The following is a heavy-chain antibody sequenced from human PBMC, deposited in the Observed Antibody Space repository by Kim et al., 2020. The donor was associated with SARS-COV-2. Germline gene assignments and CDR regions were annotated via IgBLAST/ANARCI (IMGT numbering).Heavy chain of an antibody. J-gene: IGHJ4*02. V-gene: IGHV3-21*01. Sequence: DSVKGRFTISRDNAKNSLYLQMNSLRAADTAVYCCARTPDTAMVDYYFDYWGQGTLVPVSS. CDR3: ARTPDTAMVDYYFDY. D-gene: IGHD5-18*01.